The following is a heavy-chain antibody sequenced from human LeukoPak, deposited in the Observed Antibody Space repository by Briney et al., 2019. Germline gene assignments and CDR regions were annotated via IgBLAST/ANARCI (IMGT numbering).Heavy chain of an antibody. J-gene: IGHJ6*02. CDR1: GGTFSSYA. CDR2: MNPNSGNT. V-gene: IGHV1-8*02. CDR3: ARGSGVRFFYGMDV. D-gene: IGHD3-3*01. Sequence: ASVKVSCKASGGTFSSYAINWVRQATGQGLEWMGWMNPNSGNTGYAQKFQGRVTMTRNTSISTAYMELSSLRSEDTAVYYCARGSGVRFFYGMDVWGQGTTVTVSS.